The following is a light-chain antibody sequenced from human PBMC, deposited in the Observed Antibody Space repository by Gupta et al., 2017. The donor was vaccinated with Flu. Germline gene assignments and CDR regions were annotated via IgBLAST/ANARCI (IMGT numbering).Light chain of an antibody. CDR1: QSVNNNL. CDR3: QQYCISLYT. CDR2: GAS. V-gene: IGKV3-20*01. Sequence: EIVLTQSPGTLSLSPGERATLSCRASQSVNNNLLTWYQQKPGQAPRLLIYGASSRATGIPDRFSGSGSGTDFTLTIRRLEPEDFAVYYCQQYCISLYTFGQGTKVEIK. J-gene: IGKJ2*01.